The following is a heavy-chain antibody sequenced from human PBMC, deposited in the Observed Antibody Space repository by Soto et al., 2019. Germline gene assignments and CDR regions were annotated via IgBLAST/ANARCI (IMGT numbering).Heavy chain of an antibody. Sequence: PSETLSLTCSVSGGSITSHYCSWFRQPPGKGLEWIGYIHHSGSTSYNPSLNSRVTMSVDTSKSQFSLKVSSVTAADTALYYCARQGFGQLHGLVDVWGPGTTVTV. CDR1: GGSITSHY. V-gene: IGHV4-59*08. J-gene: IGHJ6*02. D-gene: IGHD3-10*01. CDR3: ARQGFGQLHGLVDV. CDR2: IHHSGST.